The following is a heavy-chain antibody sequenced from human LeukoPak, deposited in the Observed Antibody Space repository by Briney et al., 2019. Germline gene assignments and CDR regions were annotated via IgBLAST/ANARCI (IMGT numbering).Heavy chain of an antibody. Sequence: GGSLRLSCAASGFTFTHYAMTWLRQAPGKGLEWVSDISGYSDYTYHADSVKGRFTISRDKSKSTLYLQMNSLRADDTALYYCARGGFGTVTDYWGQGTLVTVSS. CDR1: GFTFTHYA. CDR3: ARGGFGTVTDY. D-gene: IGHD4-17*01. J-gene: IGHJ4*02. CDR2: ISGYSDYT. V-gene: IGHV3-23*01.